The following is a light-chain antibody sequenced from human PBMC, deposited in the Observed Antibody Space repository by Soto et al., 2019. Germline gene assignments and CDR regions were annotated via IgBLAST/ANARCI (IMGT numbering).Light chain of an antibody. V-gene: IGKV3-15*01. CDR3: QQFNNWPHT. J-gene: IGKJ2*01. Sequence: IVLTQSPATLSVSPGERATLSCRASQSVNQKLGWYQQKPGQAPRLLIYVASYRATGIPARFSGSGSGTEYTLNISNLQAEDFAVYYCQQFNNWPHTFGQGTKVDIK. CDR2: VAS. CDR1: QSVNQK.